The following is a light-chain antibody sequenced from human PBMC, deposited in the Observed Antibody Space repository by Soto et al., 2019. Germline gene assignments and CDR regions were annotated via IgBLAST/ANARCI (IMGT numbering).Light chain of an antibody. Sequence: QSALTQLPSASGSPGQSVTISCTGTSSDVGGYNYVSWYQHHPGRAPKLMIYEVSKRPSGVPDRFSGSKSGNTASLTVSGLQAEDEADYYCSSYAGSSFVFGTGTKLTVL. CDR2: EVS. V-gene: IGLV2-8*01. CDR3: SSYAGSSFV. J-gene: IGLJ1*01. CDR1: SSDVGGYNY.